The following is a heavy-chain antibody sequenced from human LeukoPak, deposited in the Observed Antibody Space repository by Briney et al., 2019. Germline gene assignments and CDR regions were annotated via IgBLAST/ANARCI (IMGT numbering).Heavy chain of an antibody. V-gene: IGHV4-4*07. CDR2: IYTSGST. D-gene: IGHD5-18*01. Sequence: SETLSLTCTVSGGSISSYYWSWIRQPAGKGLEWIGRIYTSGSTNYNPSLKSRVTMSVDTSKNQFSLKESSVTAADTAVYYCARESVDTVFYYYYYMDVWGKGTTLTVSS. CDR1: GGSISSYY. CDR3: ARESVDTVFYYYYYMDV. J-gene: IGHJ6*03.